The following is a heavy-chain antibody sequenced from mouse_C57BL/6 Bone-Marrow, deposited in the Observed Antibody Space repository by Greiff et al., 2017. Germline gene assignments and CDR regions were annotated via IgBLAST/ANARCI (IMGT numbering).Heavy chain of an antibody. Sequence: EVMLVESGGGLVQPGESLKLSCESNEYEFPSHDMSWVRKTPEKRLELVAAINSDGGSTYYPDTMERRFIISRDNTKKTLYLQMSSLRSEDTALYYCARQRPIYYYGSSYFFDYWGQGTTLTVSS. CDR3: ARQRPIYYYGSSYFFDY. D-gene: IGHD1-1*01. J-gene: IGHJ2*01. V-gene: IGHV5-2*01. CDR1: EYEFPSHD. CDR2: INSDGGST.